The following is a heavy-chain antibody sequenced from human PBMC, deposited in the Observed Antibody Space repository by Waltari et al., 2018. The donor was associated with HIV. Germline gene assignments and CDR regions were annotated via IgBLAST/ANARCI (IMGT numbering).Heavy chain of an antibody. J-gene: IGHJ4*02. D-gene: IGHD3-3*01. CDR2: ISGSGGST. CDR1: GLTFGSYV. CDR3: ANGVGLSGVVY. V-gene: IGHV3-23*04. Sequence: EVQLVESGGGLVQPGGSLRLSCAASGLTFGSYVMNWVRQAPGQGLEWVSGISGSGGSTYYADSEKGRFTISRDNSKNTLYLHMNSLRAEDTAVYYCANGVGLSGVVYWGQGTLVTVSS.